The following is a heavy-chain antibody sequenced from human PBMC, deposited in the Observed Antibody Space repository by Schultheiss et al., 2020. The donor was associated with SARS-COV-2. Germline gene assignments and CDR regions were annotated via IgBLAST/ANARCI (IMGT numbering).Heavy chain of an antibody. V-gene: IGHV3-21*05. J-gene: IGHJ4*02. Sequence: GESLKISCAASGFTFSSYEMNWVRQAPGKGLEWVSYISSSSNFRYYADSLKGRFTISRDNSKNTLYLQMNSLRAEDTAVYYCARGREWELHPFDYWGQGTLVTVSS. CDR1: GFTFSSYE. CDR2: ISSSSNFR. CDR3: ARGREWELHPFDY. D-gene: IGHD1-26*01.